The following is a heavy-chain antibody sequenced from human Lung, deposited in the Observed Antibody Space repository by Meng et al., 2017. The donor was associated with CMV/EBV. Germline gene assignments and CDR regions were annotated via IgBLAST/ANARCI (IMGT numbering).Heavy chain of an antibody. J-gene: IGHJ5*02. Sequence: CVSSASYYWSWIRQLPGKGLEWIAYVYYGGGTNYNPSLKSRVTISVDTSKNQFSLKLSSVTAADTAVYYCARGTGYCSSTSCYPFDPWGQGTLVTVSS. D-gene: IGHD2-2*01. CDR1: CVSSASYY. V-gene: IGHV4-61*01. CDR2: VYYGGGT. CDR3: ARGTGYCSSTSCYPFDP.